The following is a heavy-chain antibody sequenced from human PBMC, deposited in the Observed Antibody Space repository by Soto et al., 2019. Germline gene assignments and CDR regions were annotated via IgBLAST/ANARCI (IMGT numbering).Heavy chain of an antibody. D-gene: IGHD3-9*01. J-gene: IGHJ3*02. CDR2: ISGSGGST. CDR1: GFTFSSYA. V-gene: IGHV3-23*01. CDR3: AKDFHVLRYFDWFQDAFDI. Sequence: HPGGSLRLSCAASGFTFSSYAMSWVRQAPGKGLEWVSAISGSGGSTYYADSVKGRFTISRDNSKNTLYLQMNSLRAEDTAVYYCAKDFHVLRYFDWFQDAFDIWGQGTMVTVSS.